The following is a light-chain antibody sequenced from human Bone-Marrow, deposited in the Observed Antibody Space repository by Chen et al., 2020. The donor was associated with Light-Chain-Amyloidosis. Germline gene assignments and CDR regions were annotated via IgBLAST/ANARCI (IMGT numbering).Light chain of an antibody. CDR2: SDT. J-gene: IGLJ2*01. CDR1: DLPTKY. Sequence: SYELTQPPSVSVSPGQTARITCSGDDLPTKYAYWYQQKPGQAPVLVIHSDTERPSGISERFSGASAGTTATLTVSGVRAEDEADYHCQSADSSGTYEVIFGGGTKLTV. V-gene: IGLV3-25*03. CDR3: QSADSSGTYEVI.